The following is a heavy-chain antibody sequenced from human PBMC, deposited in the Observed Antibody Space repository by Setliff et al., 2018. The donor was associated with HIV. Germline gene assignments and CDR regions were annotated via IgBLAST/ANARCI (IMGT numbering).Heavy chain of an antibody. Sequence: ASVKVSCKASGYSFTNNDINWVRQATGQGLEWMGWMNPNSGGTSYAQKFQGRVTMTRDTSISTVYMELNRLKSDDTAVYYCARRDNILTGYYDSWGQGTLVTVSS. V-gene: IGHV1-2*02. CDR2: MNPNSGGT. J-gene: IGHJ4*02. D-gene: IGHD3-9*01. CDR1: GYSFTNND. CDR3: ARRDNILTGYYDS.